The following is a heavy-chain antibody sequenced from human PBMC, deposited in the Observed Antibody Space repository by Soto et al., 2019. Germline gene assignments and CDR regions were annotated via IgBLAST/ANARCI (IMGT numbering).Heavy chain of an antibody. CDR2: IWYDGSNK. CDR3: ARWGPYDFWSGYYDYDAFDI. J-gene: IGHJ3*02. Sequence: QVQLVESGGGVVQPGRSLRLSCAASGFTFSSYGMHWVRQAPGKGLEWVAVIWYDGSNKYYADSVKGRFTISRDNSKNTLYLQMNSLRAEDTAVYYCARWGPYDFWSGYYDYDAFDIWGQGTMVTVSS. V-gene: IGHV3-33*01. D-gene: IGHD3-3*01. CDR1: GFTFSSYG.